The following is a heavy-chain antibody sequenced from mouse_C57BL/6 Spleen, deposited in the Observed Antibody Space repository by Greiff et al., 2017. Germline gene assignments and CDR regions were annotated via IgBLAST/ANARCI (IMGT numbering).Heavy chain of an antibody. V-gene: IGHV1-80*01. CDR2: IYPGDGDT. CDR1: GYAFSSYW. Sequence: QVQLQQSGAELVKPGASVKISCKASGYAFSSYWMNWVKQRPGKGLEWIGQIYPGDGDTKYNVKFKGKATLTADKSSSTAYMQLNSLTSEDSAVYYGAGSPNYVYWYFDVWDTGTTGTVSS. J-gene: IGHJ1*03. D-gene: IGHD2-1*01. CDR3: AGSPNYVYWYFDV.